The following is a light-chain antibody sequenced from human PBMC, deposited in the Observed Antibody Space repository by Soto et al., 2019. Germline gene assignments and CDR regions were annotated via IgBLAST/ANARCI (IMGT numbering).Light chain of an antibody. CDR2: GAS. CDR1: SSNIGAGYD. V-gene: IGLV1-40*01. Sequence: QSVLTQPPSVSGAPGQRVTISCTGSSSNIGAGYDVHWYQQLPGTAPKLLIYGASTLQSGVPSRFSGSGSGTQFTLTISSLQPEHFATYYCQQLNSYPLTFGPGTKV. CDR3: QQLNSYPLT. J-gene: IGLJ1*01.